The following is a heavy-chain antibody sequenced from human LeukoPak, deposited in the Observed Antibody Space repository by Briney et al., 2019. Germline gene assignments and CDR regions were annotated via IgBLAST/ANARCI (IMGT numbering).Heavy chain of an antibody. Sequence: ASVKVSCKASGYTFTSYDINWVRQATGQGLEWMGWMNPNSGNTGYAQKFQGRVTMTRNTSISTAYMELSSLRSEDTAVYYCARDWGYYDSRALGMDVWGQGTTVTVSS. V-gene: IGHV1-8*01. J-gene: IGHJ6*02. CDR1: GYTFTSYD. CDR2: MNPNSGNT. CDR3: ARDWGYYDSRALGMDV. D-gene: IGHD3-22*01.